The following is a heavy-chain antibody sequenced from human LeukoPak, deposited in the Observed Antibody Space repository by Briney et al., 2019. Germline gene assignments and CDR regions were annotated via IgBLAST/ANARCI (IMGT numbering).Heavy chain of an antibody. CDR2: IYSTGST. D-gene: IGHD1-26*01. CDR3: ARHESAVGALFY. Sequence: SETLSLTCTVSGGXISRYYCSWIRQPPGKGLEWIGYIYSTGSTNSNPSLKSRVTISVDTSKNHFSLKLTSVTAADTAVYYCARHESAVGALFYWGQGSLVTVSS. V-gene: IGHV4-59*08. CDR1: GGXISRYY. J-gene: IGHJ4*02.